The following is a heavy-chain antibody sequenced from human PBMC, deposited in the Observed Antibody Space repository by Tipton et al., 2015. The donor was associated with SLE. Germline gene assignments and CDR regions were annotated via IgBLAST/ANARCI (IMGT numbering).Heavy chain of an antibody. D-gene: IGHD2/OR15-2a*01. J-gene: IGHJ6*03. V-gene: IGHV1-18*04. Sequence: QLVQSGAEVKKPGESLKISCKGSGYSFTRYWIGWVRQAPGQGLEWMGWISAYNGNTNYARKLQGRVTMTTDTSTSTAYIELRSLRSDDTAVYYCARGCNRGETYYYYMDVWGKGTTVTVSS. CDR2: ISAYNGNT. CDR3: ARGCNRGETYYYYMDV. CDR1: GYSFTRYW.